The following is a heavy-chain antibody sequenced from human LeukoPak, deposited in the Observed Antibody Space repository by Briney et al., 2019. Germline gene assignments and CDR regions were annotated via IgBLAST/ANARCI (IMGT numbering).Heavy chain of an antibody. CDR2: ISYDGSNK. D-gene: IGHD3-10*02. CDR1: GFTFSSYA. CDR3: ARELSTFGEGWFDP. Sequence: GGSLRLSCAASGFTFSSYAMHWVRQAPGKGLEWVAVISYDGSNKYYADSVKGRFTISRDNSKNTLYLQMNSLRAEDTAVYYCARELSTFGEGWFDPWGQGTLVTVSS. V-gene: IGHV3-30-3*01. J-gene: IGHJ5*02.